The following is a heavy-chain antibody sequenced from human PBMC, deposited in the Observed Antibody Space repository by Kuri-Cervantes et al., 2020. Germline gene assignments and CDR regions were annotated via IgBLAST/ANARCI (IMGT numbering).Heavy chain of an antibody. CDR1: GFTVSSNY. D-gene: IGHD3-9*01. V-gene: IGHV3-53*01. J-gene: IGHJ4*02. CDR3: AREPALTGYFY. CDR2: IYSGGST. Sequence: GESLKISCAASGFTVSSNYMSWVRQAPGKGLEWVSVIYSGGSTYYADSVKGRFTISRDNSKNTLYLQMNSLRAEDTAVYYCAREPALTGYFYWGQGTLVTVSS.